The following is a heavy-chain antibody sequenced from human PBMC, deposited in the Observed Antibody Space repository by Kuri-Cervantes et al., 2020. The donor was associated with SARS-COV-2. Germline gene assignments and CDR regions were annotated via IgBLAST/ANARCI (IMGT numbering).Heavy chain of an antibody. CDR2: INPKSGGA. V-gene: IGHV1-2*02. CDR3: ARINTNVDIVATIWGITEEGTDY. Sequence: ASVKVSCKASGYTFSEYYIHWVRQAPGQGLEWMGWINPKSGGAKYAQRLQGRATMTRDTSISTVYMDLSSLRSDDTAVYYCARINTNVDIVATIWGITEEGTDYWGQGTLVTVSS. CDR1: GYTFSEYY. D-gene: IGHD5-12*01. J-gene: IGHJ4*02.